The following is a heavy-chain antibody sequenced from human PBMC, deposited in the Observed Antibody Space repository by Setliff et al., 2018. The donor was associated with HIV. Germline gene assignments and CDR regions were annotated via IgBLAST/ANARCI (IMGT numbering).Heavy chain of an antibody. Sequence: TGGSLRLSCEASGFTFRHYAMHWVRQAPGKGLEWVAVVSYDAERKYYADSVKGRFTISRDNPRNTVYLQMTGLRLDDTAVYYCARDKWWNGVFVYYYYGMDVWGQGTTVTVSS. CDR1: GFTFRHYA. V-gene: IGHV3-30*03. CDR3: ARDKWWNGVFVYYYYGMDV. CDR2: VSYDAERK. J-gene: IGHJ6*02. D-gene: IGHD2-8*01.